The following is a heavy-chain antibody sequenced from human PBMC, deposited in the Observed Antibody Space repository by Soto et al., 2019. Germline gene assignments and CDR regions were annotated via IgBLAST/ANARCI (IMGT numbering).Heavy chain of an antibody. CDR2: IRSKAYGGTT. CDR1: GFTFGDYA. J-gene: IGHJ6*03. CDR3: TRDDGIGDYYYYYYMDV. D-gene: IGHD4-17*01. V-gene: IGHV3-49*03. Sequence: EVQLVESGGGLVQPGRSLRLSCTASGFTFGDYAMSWFRQAPGKGLEWVGFIRSKAYGGTTEYAASVKGRFTISRDDSKSIAYLQMNSLKTEDTAVYYCTRDDGIGDYYYYYYMDVWGKGTTVTVSS.